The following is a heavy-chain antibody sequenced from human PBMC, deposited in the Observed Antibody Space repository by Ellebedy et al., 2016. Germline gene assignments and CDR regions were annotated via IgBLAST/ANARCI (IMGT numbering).Heavy chain of an antibody. D-gene: IGHD2-15*01. CDR3: ARGGGGWYSEFDY. CDR1: GFAFSNNW. Sequence: GGSLRLSCAASGFAFSNNWMHWVRQVPGKGLVLVSRIKSDGSSTYYADSVKGRFTISRDNSKNTAFLQMDSLTVEDTAVYYCARGGGGWYSEFDYWGQGTLVTVSS. V-gene: IGHV3-74*01. J-gene: IGHJ4*02. CDR2: IKSDGSST.